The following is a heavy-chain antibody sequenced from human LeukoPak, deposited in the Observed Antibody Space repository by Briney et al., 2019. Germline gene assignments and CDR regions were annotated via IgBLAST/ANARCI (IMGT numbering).Heavy chain of an antibody. V-gene: IGHV4-59*01. CDR3: ARVTGYMIEDYFDP. D-gene: IGHD3-22*01. CDR2: IYYSGST. CDR1: GGSISSYY. J-gene: IGHJ5*02. Sequence: SETLSLTCTVSGGSISSYYWSWIRQPPGKGLEWIGYIYYSGSTNYNPSLKSRVTISVDTSKNQFSLRLSSVTAADTAVYYCARVTGYMIEDYFDPWGQGTLVTVSS.